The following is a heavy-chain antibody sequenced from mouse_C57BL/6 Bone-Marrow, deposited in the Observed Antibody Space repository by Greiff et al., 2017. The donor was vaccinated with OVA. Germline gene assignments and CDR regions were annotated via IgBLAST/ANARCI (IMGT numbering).Heavy chain of an antibody. J-gene: IGHJ3*01. Sequence: EVQLVESGPELVKPGASVKMSCKASGYTFTDYNMHWVKQSHGKSLEWIGYINPNNGGTSYNQQFKGKATLTVNKSSSTAYMELLSVTSEESAVNYCAWDGYDWFAYWGQGTLVTVSA. CDR3: AWDGYDWFAY. D-gene: IGHD2-2*01. CDR2: INPNNGGT. CDR1: GYTFTDYN. V-gene: IGHV1-22*01.